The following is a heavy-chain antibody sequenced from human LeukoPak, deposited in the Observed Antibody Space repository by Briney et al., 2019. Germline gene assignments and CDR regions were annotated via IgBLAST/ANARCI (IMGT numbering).Heavy chain of an antibody. CDR3: AREYSSGWSIWFDP. CDR2: INHSGST. J-gene: IGHJ5*02. V-gene: IGHV4-34*01. Sequence: SETLSLTCAVYGGSFSGYYWSWIRHPPGKGLEWIGEINHSGSTNYNPSLKSRVTISVDTSKNQFSLKLSSVTAADTAVYYCAREYSSGWSIWFDPWGQGTLVTVSS. D-gene: IGHD6-19*01. CDR1: GGSFSGYY.